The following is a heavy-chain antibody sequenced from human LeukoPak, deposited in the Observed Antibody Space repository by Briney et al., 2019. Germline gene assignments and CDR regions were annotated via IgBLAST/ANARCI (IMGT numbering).Heavy chain of an antibody. J-gene: IGHJ5*02. CDR3: ARVVVVAASQLRFDP. CDR2: IYTSGST. CDR1: SGSITSDSYS. Sequence: SETLSLTCTVSSGSITSDSYSWSWIRQPAGKGLEWNGHIYTSGSTDYNPSLKSRVTISLGTSKNQFSLELRSVTAADTAVYYCARVVVVAASQLRFDPWGQGTLVTVSS. V-gene: IGHV4-61*09. D-gene: IGHD2-15*01.